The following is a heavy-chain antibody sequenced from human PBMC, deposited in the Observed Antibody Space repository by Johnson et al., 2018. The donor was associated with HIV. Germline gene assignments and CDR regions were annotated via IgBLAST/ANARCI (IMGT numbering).Heavy chain of an antibody. V-gene: IGHV3-7*05. Sequence: VQLVESGGGLVQPGGSLRLSCAASGFTFSSYWMSWVRQAPGKGLEWVANIKQDGSEKYYVDSVKGRFTISRDNAKNSLYLQMNSLRADDTAVYYCARESTIGAGLDAFDIWGQGTMVTVSS. CDR2: IKQDGSEK. J-gene: IGHJ3*02. D-gene: IGHD5-12*01. CDR3: ARESTIGAGLDAFDI. CDR1: GFTFSSYW.